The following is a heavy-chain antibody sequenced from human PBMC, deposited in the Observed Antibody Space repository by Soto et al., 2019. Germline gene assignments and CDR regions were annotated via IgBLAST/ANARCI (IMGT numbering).Heavy chain of an antibody. CDR2: ISYDGSNK. V-gene: IGHV3-30*18. CDR3: AKDATDYYYYYGMDV. Sequence: SLILSFAASGFTFSSYGMHWVRQAPGKGLEWVAVISYDGSNKYYADSVKGRFTISRDNSKNTLYLQMNSLRAEDTAVYYCAKDATDYYYYYGMDVWGQGTTVTVSS. CDR1: GFTFSSYG. J-gene: IGHJ6*02.